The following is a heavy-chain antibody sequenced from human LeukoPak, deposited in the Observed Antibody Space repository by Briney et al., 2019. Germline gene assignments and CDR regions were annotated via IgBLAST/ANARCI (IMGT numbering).Heavy chain of an antibody. V-gene: IGHV3-23*01. CDR1: GFAFSRQA. CDR2: ISDSGDIT. D-gene: IGHD2-21*02. CDR3: ARYEQRPGVTASDP. Sequence: GGSLRLSCAASGFAFSRQAMGWVRQAPGKGLEWVSVISDSGDITYYADSVKGRFTISRDYARNTLYLQMNSLGVEDTAMYYCARYEQRPGVTASDPWSQGTLVTVSS. J-gene: IGHJ5*02.